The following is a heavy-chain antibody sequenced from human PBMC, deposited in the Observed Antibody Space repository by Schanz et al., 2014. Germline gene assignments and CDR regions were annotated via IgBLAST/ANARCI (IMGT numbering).Heavy chain of an antibody. CDR2: TSFDGNEK. CDR3: ARDPLPYSSYSYYTMDV. CDR1: RFIFKSYA. Sequence: QVQLVESGGGVVQPWRSLRLSCTASRFIFKSYAMHWVRQAPGKGLEWVAFTSFDGNEKSYADSVKGRFTISRDNSKSXLFLQMNSLRPDDTAVYXCARDPLPYSSYSYYTMDVWGQGTTVTISS. D-gene: IGHD2-21*01. V-gene: IGHV3-30*04. J-gene: IGHJ6*02.